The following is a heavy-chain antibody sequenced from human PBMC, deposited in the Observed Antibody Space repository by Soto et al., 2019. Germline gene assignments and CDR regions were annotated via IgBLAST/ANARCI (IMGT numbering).Heavy chain of an antibody. J-gene: IGHJ4*02. Sequence: QVQLVESGGGVVQPGRSLKLSCAASGFTFSNYGMHWVRQAPGQGLEWVGVISFDAKNKYYSDSVKGRFTISRDNSNNTLYLQMNSLRPEDTAVYFCARXTLPMXXXXVGMVDDWGQGTLVTVSS. D-gene: IGHD7-27*01. CDR2: ISFDAKNK. CDR3: ARXTLPMXXXXVGMVDD. CDR1: GFTFSNYG. V-gene: IGHV3-30*03.